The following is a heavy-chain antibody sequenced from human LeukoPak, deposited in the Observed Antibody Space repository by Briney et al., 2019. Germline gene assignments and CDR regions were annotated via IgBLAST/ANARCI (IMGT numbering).Heavy chain of an antibody. D-gene: IGHD2-21*01. Sequence: GGSLRLSCAASGFTFSSYEMNWVRQAPGKGLEWLSYIYNNGEGIFYADSVKGRFTISRDNAKNSLYLQMSSLRAEDTAVYYCARERVHCGGDCLDYWGQGTLVTVSS. CDR2: IYNNGEGI. CDR1: GFTFSSYE. J-gene: IGHJ4*02. V-gene: IGHV3-48*03. CDR3: ARERVHCGGDCLDY.